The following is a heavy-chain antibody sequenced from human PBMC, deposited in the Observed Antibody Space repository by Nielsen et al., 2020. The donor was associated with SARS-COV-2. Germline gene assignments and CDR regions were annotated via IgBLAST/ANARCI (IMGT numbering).Heavy chain of an antibody. D-gene: IGHD2-15*01. V-gene: IGHV3-74*01. CDR1: GFTFSSYW. Sequence: GGSLRLSCAASGFTFSSYWMHWVRQAPGKGLVWVSRINSDGSSTSYADSVKGRFTVSRDNAKSSLYLEMSSLRTEDTAFYYCAKDFCSGRSCHSFDYWGQGTLVTVSS. J-gene: IGHJ4*02. CDR3: AKDFCSGRSCHSFDY. CDR2: INSDGSST.